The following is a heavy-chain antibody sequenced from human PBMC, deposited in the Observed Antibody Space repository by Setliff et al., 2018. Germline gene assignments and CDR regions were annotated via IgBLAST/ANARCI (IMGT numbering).Heavy chain of an antibody. CDR1: GFIFGSYA. J-gene: IGHJ6*02. CDR2: ISGDGDTT. Sequence: GSLRLSCEGSGFIFGSYAMGWVRQAPGKGLERLSSISGDGDTTYNADSVNGRFTISRDNSKNTLYLQMNSLSGDDTAVYYCAKFISYYYYGMDGWGQGTTVTVSS. V-gene: IGHV3-23*01. CDR3: AKFISYYYYGMDG.